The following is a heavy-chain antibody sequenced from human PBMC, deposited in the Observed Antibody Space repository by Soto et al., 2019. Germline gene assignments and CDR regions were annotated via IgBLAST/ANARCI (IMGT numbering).Heavy chain of an antibody. CDR1: GYTFTSYA. D-gene: IGHD3-10*01. CDR2: INAGNGNT. J-gene: IGHJ4*02. CDR3: ARSVTMVRGFHDY. Sequence: ASVKVSCKASGYTFTSYAMHWVRQAPGQRLEWMGWINAGNGNTKYSQKFLGIVTITSDTSASTAYMELSSLRSEDTAFYYCARSVTMVRGFHDYWGQGTLVTVSS. V-gene: IGHV1-3*01.